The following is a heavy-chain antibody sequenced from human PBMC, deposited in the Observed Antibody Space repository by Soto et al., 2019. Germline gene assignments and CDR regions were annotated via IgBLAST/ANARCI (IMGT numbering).Heavy chain of an antibody. D-gene: IGHD1-1*01. CDR1: GGTFSSYA. CDR3: ARAGTGMATTKYYFDY. J-gene: IGHJ4*02. V-gene: IGHV1-69*13. CDR2: IIPIFGTA. Sequence: GASVKVSCKASGGTFSSYAISWVRQAPGQGLEWMGGIIPIFGTANYAQKFQGRVTITADESTSTAYMELSSLRSEDTAVYYCARAGTGMATTKYYFDYWGQGTLATSPQ.